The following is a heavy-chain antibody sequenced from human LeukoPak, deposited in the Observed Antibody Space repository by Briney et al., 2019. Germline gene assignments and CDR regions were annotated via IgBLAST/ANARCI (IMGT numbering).Heavy chain of an antibody. D-gene: IGHD2-2*01. Sequence: GGSLRLSCAASGFTFSSYGMHWVRQAPGKGLEWVAVISYDGSNKYYADSVKGRFTISRDNSKNTLYLQMNSLRAEDTAVYYCAKVFGAYYCSSTSCYLDYWGQGTLVTVSS. V-gene: IGHV3-30*18. CDR3: AKVFGAYYCSSTSCYLDY. CDR1: GFTFSSYG. J-gene: IGHJ4*02. CDR2: ISYDGSNK.